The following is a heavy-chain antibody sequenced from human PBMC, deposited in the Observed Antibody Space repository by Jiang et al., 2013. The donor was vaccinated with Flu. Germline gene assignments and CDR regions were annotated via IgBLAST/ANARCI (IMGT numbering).Heavy chain of an antibody. CDR1: GLTFSAYD. CDR3: ARGGIVTDFDL. V-gene: IGHV3-13*01. J-gene: IGHJ4*02. CDR2: IGAAGDT. D-gene: IGHD1-26*01. Sequence: QLLESGGGLVQPGESLRLSCAASGLTFSAYDFHWVRQGPGKGLEWVSSIGAAGDTYYSDSVKGRFTISRENAKDSLYLQMNNLGVGDTALYYCARGGIVTDFDLWGQGTQVTVSS.